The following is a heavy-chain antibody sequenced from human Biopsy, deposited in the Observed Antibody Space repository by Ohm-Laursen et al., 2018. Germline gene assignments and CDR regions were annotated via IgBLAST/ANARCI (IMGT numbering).Heavy chain of an antibody. V-gene: IGHV4-34*01. CDR2: ITQSGST. CDR3: ARVPLPGIGAAYQGRFLYGMDV. J-gene: IGHJ6*02. D-gene: IGHD6-13*01. Sequence: VTLSLTCTVYGGSFNGYFWSWIRQPPGKGLEWIGDITQSGSTNYSPSLKSRVTISVDTAKKQFSLSLRSVTAADTAVYYCARVPLPGIGAAYQGRFLYGMDVWGQGTTVSVAS. CDR1: GGSFNGYF.